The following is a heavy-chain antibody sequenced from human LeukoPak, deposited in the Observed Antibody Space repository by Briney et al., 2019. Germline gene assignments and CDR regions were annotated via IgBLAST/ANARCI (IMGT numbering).Heavy chain of an antibody. CDR2: INGGGDAT. V-gene: IGHV3-23*01. CDR3: ARCTASCYANAFDV. J-gene: IGHJ3*01. Sequence: PGGSPRLSCATSGFTFNNNAMSWVRQAPGKGLEWVSAINGGGDATEYADSVKGRFTISRDNSKNTLYLQMNSLRPDDTAVYYCARCTASCYANAFDVWGQGTLLTVSS. CDR1: GFTFNNNA. D-gene: IGHD2-2*01.